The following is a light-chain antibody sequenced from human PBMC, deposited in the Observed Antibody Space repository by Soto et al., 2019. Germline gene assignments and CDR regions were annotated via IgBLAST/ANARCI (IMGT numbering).Light chain of an antibody. Sequence: IRMTQSPSSLSASTGDRVTITCRASQTISSWLAWYQQKPGKAPKLLIYDASSLASGVPSRFSGIESGTEFTLTISSLQPDDFATYYCQQYNSFPWTFGQGTKVDIK. CDR2: DAS. J-gene: IGKJ1*01. CDR3: QQYNSFPWT. V-gene: IGKV1-5*01. CDR1: QTISSW.